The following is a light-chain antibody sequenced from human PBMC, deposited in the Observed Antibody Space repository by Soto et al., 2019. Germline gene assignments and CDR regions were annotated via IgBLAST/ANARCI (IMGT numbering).Light chain of an antibody. CDR2: GAS. V-gene: IGKV3-20*01. CDR3: QQYGSSPQWT. J-gene: IGKJ1*01. Sequence: EIVLTQSPGTLPLSPGERATLSCRASQSVSSSYLAWYQQKPGQAPRLLIYGASSRATGIPDRFSGSGSGTDVTVTISRLEPEGFAVYYCQQYGSSPQWTFGQGTKVDIK. CDR1: QSVSSSY.